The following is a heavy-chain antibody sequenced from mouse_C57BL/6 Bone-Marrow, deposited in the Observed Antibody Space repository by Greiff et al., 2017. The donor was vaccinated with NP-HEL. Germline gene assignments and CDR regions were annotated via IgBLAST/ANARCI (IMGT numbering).Heavy chain of an antibody. Sequence: EVKLVESGGGLVKPGGSLKLSCAASGFTFSSYAMSWVRQTPEKRLEWVATISDGGSYTYYPDNVKGRFTSSRDNAKHNLYLQMSHLKSEDTAMYYCARDLRTVPYAMDYWGQGTSVTVSS. CDR2: ISDGGSYT. D-gene: IGHD1-1*01. V-gene: IGHV5-4*01. CDR1: GFTFSSYA. J-gene: IGHJ4*01. CDR3: ARDLRTVPYAMDY.